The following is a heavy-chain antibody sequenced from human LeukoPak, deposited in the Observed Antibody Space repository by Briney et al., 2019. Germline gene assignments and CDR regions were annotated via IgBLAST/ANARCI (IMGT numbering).Heavy chain of an antibody. D-gene: IGHD6-6*01. CDR2: INSDGSEG. CDR3: LXSXYSSSSSV. V-gene: IGHV3-7*03. Sequence: GGSLRLSCAVSGFTFSGFWMSWSRQAPGKGLEWVARINSDGSEGYYADVVKGRFTISRDNAKNSLYLQINSLRAEDTAVYYCLXSXYSSSSSVWGQGTMVTVSS. J-gene: IGHJ3*01. CDR1: GFTFSGFW.